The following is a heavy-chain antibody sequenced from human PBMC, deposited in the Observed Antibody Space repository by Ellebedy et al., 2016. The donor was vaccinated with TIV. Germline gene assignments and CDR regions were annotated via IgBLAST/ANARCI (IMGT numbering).Heavy chain of an antibody. D-gene: IGHD3-10*01. CDR1: GFTFNTYA. CDR2: VNKNGDGT. Sequence: GESLKISXAASGFTFNTYALSWVRQAPGKGLEWVSTVNKNGDGTYYADSVRGRFTISRDNSKNTVSLHMTSLGVEDTAVYYCAKGKLPFGEDSYFIHWGQGTLVTVS. CDR3: AKGKLPFGEDSYFIH. V-gene: IGHV3-23*01. J-gene: IGHJ1*01.